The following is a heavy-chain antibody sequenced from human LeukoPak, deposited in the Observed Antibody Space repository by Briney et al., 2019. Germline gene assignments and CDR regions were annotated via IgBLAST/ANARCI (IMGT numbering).Heavy chain of an antibody. CDR3: ARGPSVSTSSDY. Sequence: ASVKVSCKASGYTFSSYDINWVRQATGQGLEWMGWMKPNSGDTGYAQKFQGRVTMTRNTSISTAYMELTSLRSDDSAVYYCARGPSVSTSSDYWGQGTLVTVSS. CDR1: GYTFSSYD. CDR2: MKPNSGDT. D-gene: IGHD2-2*01. J-gene: IGHJ4*02. V-gene: IGHV1-8*01.